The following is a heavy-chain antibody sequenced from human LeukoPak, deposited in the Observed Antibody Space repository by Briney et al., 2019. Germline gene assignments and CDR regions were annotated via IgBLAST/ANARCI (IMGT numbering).Heavy chain of an antibody. CDR3: ARDPGSSAFDL. CDR2: INRDSSVK. Sequence: SGGSLRLSCAASGFNFTAFWMSWVRQTPEKGLEFVVNINRDSSVKNYVDSVKGRFTISRDNAKKSLFLELNSLRADDTAVFYCARDPGSSAFDLWGQGSLVTVST. V-gene: IGHV3-7*01. J-gene: IGHJ4*02. D-gene: IGHD1-14*01. CDR1: GFNFTAFW.